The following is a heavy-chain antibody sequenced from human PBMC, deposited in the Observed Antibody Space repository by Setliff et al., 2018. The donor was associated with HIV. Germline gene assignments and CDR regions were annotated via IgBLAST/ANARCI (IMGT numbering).Heavy chain of an antibody. CDR3: ARDFRIIVPDVFDI. Sequence: QPGGSLRLSCTGSGLTFSDYNMNWVRQTPGKGLEWISYISGTTNTIYYADSVKGRFTISRDNSKNSLYLQMSSLRDEDTAVYYCARDFRIIVPDVFDIWGRGTMVTVSS. V-gene: IGHV3-48*02. D-gene: IGHD2-15*01. J-gene: IGHJ3*02. CDR1: GLTFSDYN. CDR2: ISGTTNTI.